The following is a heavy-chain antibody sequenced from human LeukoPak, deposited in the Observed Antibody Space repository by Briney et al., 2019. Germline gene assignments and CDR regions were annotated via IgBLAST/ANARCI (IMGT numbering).Heavy chain of an antibody. V-gene: IGHV3-7*01. CDR3: ARRGGFSSGWYLANWFDP. J-gene: IGHJ5*02. CDR1: GFTFTTYW. Sequence: GESLRLSCAASGFTFTTYWMTWVRQAPGKGLEWVANINQDGTEKYYVDSVKGRFTISRDNAKNSLYLQMNSLRVEDTAVYYCARRGGFSSGWYLANWFDPWGQGTLVTVSS. CDR2: INQDGTEK. D-gene: IGHD6-19*01.